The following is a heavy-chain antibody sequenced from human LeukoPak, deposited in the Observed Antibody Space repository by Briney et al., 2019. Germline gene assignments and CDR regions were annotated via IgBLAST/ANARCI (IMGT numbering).Heavy chain of an antibody. D-gene: IGHD6-13*01. CDR2: IYYTGST. Sequence: SEILSLTCTVSGGSISSSRYYWGWIRQPPGMGLEWIGYIYYTGSTNYNPSLKSRVTISVDTSKNQFSLKLTSVTAADTAVYYCARGEIAAAGPFDYWGQGTLVTVSS. CDR3: ARGEIAAAGPFDY. CDR1: GGSISSSRYY. J-gene: IGHJ4*02. V-gene: IGHV4-61*05.